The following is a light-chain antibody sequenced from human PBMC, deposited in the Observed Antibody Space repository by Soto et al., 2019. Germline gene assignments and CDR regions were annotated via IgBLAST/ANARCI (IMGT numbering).Light chain of an antibody. CDR2: GAS. CDR3: QQYDNSVWT. V-gene: IGKV3-20*01. J-gene: IGKJ1*01. CDR1: QSVSTSN. Sequence: EIVMTQSPATLSVSPGERATLSCRASQSVSTSNLAWYQQRPGQAPRLLIYGASRRATGIPDRFSGSGSGTDFTLTISRLEPEDLAVYYCQQYDNSVWTFGQGTRWIS.